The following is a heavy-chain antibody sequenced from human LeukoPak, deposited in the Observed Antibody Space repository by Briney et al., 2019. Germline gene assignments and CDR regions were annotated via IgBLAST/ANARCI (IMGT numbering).Heavy chain of an antibody. V-gene: IGHV3-21*01. J-gene: IGHJ4*02. Sequence: GGSLRLSCAASGFTFSSYSMNWVRQAPGKGLEWVSSSSSSSSYIYYADSVKGRFTISRDNAKNSLYLQMNSLRAEDTAVYYCARDQLVPAAPQPHDYWGQGTLVTVSS. CDR3: ARDQLVPAAPQPHDY. CDR1: GFTFSSYS. D-gene: IGHD2-2*01. CDR2: SSSSSSYI.